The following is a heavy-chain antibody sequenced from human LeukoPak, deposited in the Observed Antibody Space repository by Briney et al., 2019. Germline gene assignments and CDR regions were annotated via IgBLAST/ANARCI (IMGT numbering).Heavy chain of an antibody. Sequence: PGGSLRLSCAASGFTVSSNYMSWVRQAPGKGLEWGSVIYSGGSTYYADSVKGRFTISRDNSNNTLYLQMNSLKAEDTAGYYSSTEIAVDGKGNCFDPWGQGTLVTVSS. CDR3: STEIAVDGKGNCFDP. CDR1: GFTVSSNY. D-gene: IGHD6-19*01. V-gene: IGHV3-53*01. CDR2: IYSGGST. J-gene: IGHJ5*02.